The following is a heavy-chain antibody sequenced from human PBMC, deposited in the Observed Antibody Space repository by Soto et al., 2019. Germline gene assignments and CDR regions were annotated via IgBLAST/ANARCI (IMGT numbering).Heavy chain of an antibody. CDR3: ARAGHITNDSMAV. CDR2: LIPFFGTS. Sequence: VQLVPSGAEVKTPGSSVKVSCGASGGTFRRSPINWVRQAPGPGLEWMGGLIPFFGTSNDAQKFQGRVTITADESTSTAYMELRSLRPEDRAVYYCARAGHITNDSMAVWGQGPTVTVSS. CDR1: GGTFRRSP. D-gene: IGHD1-1*01. V-gene: IGHV1-69*01. J-gene: IGHJ6*02.